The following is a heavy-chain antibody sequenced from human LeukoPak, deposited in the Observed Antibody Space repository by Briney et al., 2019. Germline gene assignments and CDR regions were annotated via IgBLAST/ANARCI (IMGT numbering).Heavy chain of an antibody. CDR1: GGTFSSYA. CDR3: ARDDDYGSRLGY. Sequence: GASVKVSCKASGGTFSSYAISWVRQAPGQGLEWMGGIIPIFGTANYAQKFQGRVTITADESTSTAYMELSSLRSEDTAVYYCARDDDYGSRLGYWGQGTLVTVSS. D-gene: IGHD4-17*01. J-gene: IGHJ4*02. V-gene: IGHV1-69*13. CDR2: IIPIFGTA.